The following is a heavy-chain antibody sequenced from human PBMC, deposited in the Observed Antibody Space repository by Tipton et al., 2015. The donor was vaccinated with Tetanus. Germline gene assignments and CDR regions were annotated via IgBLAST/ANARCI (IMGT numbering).Heavy chain of an antibody. CDR3: ARANNDYPKKGPFDY. J-gene: IGHJ4*02. CDR2: VYHSGAT. Sequence: TLSLTCTVSGTSISRSGHYWTWIRRPPGKEPEWVGYVYHSGATNYHPSLKSRLAISADTSKNQFSLNLRSVITADTAVYYCARANNDYPKKGPFDYWGQGILVIVSS. V-gene: IGHV4-61*08. D-gene: IGHD5-12*01. CDR1: GTSISRSGHY.